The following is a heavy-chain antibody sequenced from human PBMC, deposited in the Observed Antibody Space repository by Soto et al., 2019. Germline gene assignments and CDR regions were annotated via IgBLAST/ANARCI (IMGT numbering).Heavy chain of an antibody. V-gene: IGHV1-69*13. Sequence: ASVKVSCKASGGTFSSYAISWVRQAPGQGLEWMGGIIPIFGTANYAQKFQGRVTITADESTSTAYMELSSLRSEDTAVYYCASRRRIIAAELPGYYGMDVWGQGTTVSGSS. CDR1: GGTFSSYA. D-gene: IGHD6-13*01. CDR2: IIPIFGTA. CDR3: ASRRRIIAAELPGYYGMDV. J-gene: IGHJ6*02.